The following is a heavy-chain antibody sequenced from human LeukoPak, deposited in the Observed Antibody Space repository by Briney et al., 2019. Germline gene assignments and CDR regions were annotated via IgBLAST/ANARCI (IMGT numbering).Heavy chain of an antibody. V-gene: IGHV1-8*01. D-gene: IGHD6-13*01. Sequence: ASVTVSCKASGYTFTSYDINWVRQATGQGREWMGWMNPNSGNTGYAQKFQGRVTMTRNTSISTAYMELSSLRSEDTAVYYCARVHSSSWYPHYYYYYMDVWGKGTTVTVSS. CDR3: ARVHSSSWYPHYYYYYMDV. CDR1: GYTFTSYD. J-gene: IGHJ6*03. CDR2: MNPNSGNT.